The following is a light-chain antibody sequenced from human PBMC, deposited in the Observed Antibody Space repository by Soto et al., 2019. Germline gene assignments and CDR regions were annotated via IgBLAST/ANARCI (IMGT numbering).Light chain of an antibody. J-gene: IGKJ1*01. Sequence: EIVLTQSPGTLSLSPGERATLSCRASRGVSSSYLAWYHQKPGQAPRLLIYGASTRDTGIPDRFSGSGFGTDFTLTISRLEPEDFAVYYCQHYGTAPGTFGQGTTVEIK. CDR2: GAS. V-gene: IGKV3-20*01. CDR1: RGVSSSY. CDR3: QHYGTAPGT.